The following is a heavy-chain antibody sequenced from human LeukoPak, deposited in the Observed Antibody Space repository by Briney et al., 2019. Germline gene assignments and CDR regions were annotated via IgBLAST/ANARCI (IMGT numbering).Heavy chain of an antibody. V-gene: IGHV3-13*01. J-gene: IGHJ6*02. CDR1: GFTFSSYA. D-gene: IGHD2-15*01. Sequence: GGSLRLSCAASGFTFSSYAMHWVRQATGKGLEWVSAIGTAGDTYYPGSVKGRFTISRENAKNSLYLQMNSLRAGDTAVYYCARGVAANGMDVWGQGTTVTVSS. CDR2: IGTAGDT. CDR3: ARGVAANGMDV.